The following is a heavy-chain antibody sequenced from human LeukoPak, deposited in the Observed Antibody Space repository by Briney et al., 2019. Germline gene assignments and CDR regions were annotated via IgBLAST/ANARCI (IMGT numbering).Heavy chain of an antibody. Sequence: GGSLRLSCAASGFTFSSYWMSWVRQAPGKGLEWVANIKQDGSEKYYVDSVKGRFTISRDNAKNSLYLQMNSLRAEDTAVYYCARGGYSYSDAFDIWGQGTMVTVSS. V-gene: IGHV3-7*01. CDR2: IKQDGSEK. CDR3: ARGGYSYSDAFDI. J-gene: IGHJ3*02. CDR1: GFTFSSYW. D-gene: IGHD5-18*01.